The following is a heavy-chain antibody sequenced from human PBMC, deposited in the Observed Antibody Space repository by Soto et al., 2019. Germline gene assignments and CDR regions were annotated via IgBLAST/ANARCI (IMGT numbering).Heavy chain of an antibody. CDR1: GGSISSGGYY. J-gene: IGHJ5*02. CDR3: ARGSIYDSNNWFDP. D-gene: IGHD3-3*01. V-gene: IGHV4-31*03. CDR2: IYYSGST. Sequence: SETLSLTCTVSGGSISSGGYYWSWIRQHPGKGLEWIGYIYYSGSTYYNPSLKSRVTISVDTSKNQFSLKLSSVTAADTAVYYCARGSIYDSNNWFDPWGQGTLVTVSS.